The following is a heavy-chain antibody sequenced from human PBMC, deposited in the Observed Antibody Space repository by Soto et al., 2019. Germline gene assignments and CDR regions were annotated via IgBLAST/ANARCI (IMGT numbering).Heavy chain of an antibody. CDR2: INAGNDDT. CDR3: ARESKNDGFPGDF. D-gene: IGHD4-4*01. Sequence: QVQLVQSGAEVKKPGASVKVSCKASGYNFISYAMHWVRQAPGQRLEWVGWINAGNDDTRSSQKFEGRVTITRDTFASTAYMELSSLGSEDTAVYYCARESKNDGFPGDFWGQGPLVTVSS. J-gene: IGHJ4*02. V-gene: IGHV1-3*01. CDR1: GYNFISYA.